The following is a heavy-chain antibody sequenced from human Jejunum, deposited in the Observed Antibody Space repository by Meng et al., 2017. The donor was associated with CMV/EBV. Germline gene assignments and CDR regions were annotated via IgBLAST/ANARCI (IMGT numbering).Heavy chain of an antibody. J-gene: IGHJ4*02. CDR3: ATGGYDVWSSFYTGYYFDY. V-gene: IGHV3-15*01. CDR2: IKRKTDGGTR. Sequence: AWMNWVRQAPGKGLEWVGRIKRKTDGGTRDYAAPVKGRFTISRDDSKNTLYLQMNSLETEDTAVYCCATGGYDVWSSFYTGYYFDYWGQGTPVTVSS. D-gene: IGHD3-3*01. CDR1: AW.